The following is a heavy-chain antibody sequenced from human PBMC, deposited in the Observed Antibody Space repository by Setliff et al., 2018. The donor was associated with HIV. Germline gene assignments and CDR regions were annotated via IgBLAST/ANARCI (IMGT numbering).Heavy chain of an antibody. CDR1: GGSISSGTSY. D-gene: IGHD1-26*01. CDR3: ARARYSGSYWDAFDI. CDR2: IYTSGST. Sequence: SETLSLTCTVSGGSISSGTSYWSWIRQPAEKGLEWIGRIYTSGSTNYNPSLKSRVTISVDTSKNQFSLKLSSVTAADTAVYYCARARYSGSYWDAFDIWGQGTMVTVSS. V-gene: IGHV4-61*02. J-gene: IGHJ3*02.